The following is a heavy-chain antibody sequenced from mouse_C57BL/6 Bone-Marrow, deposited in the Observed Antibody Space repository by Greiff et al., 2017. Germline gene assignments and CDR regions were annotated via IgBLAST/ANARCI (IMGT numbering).Heavy chain of an antibody. D-gene: IGHD1-1*01. CDR3: ARLEFAGSSGDWYFDV. V-gene: IGHV1-85*01. CDR2: IYPRDGST. J-gene: IGHJ1*03. CDR1: GYTFTSYD. Sequence: VKLVESGPELVKPGASVKLSCKASGYTFTSYDINWVKQRPGQGLEWIGWIYPRDGSTKYNEKFKGKATLTVDTSSSTAYMELNSLTSEDSAVYVCARLEFAGSSGDWYFDVWGTGTTVTVSS.